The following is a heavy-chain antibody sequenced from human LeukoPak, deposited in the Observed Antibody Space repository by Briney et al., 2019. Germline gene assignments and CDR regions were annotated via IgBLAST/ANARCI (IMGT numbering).Heavy chain of an antibody. CDR2: ILGSGVST. V-gene: IGHV3-23*01. D-gene: IGHD3-9*01. J-gene: IGHJ4*02. Sequence: HPGGSLRLSCAASGFTFSNYAMSWVRQAPGKGLEWVSAILGSGVSTYYADSVKGRFTVSRDNSKSTLYLQMNSLRAEDTALYYCAKWGDYDVLTGYYVPDYWGQGTLVTVSS. CDR3: AKWGDYDVLTGYYVPDY. CDR1: GFTFSNYA.